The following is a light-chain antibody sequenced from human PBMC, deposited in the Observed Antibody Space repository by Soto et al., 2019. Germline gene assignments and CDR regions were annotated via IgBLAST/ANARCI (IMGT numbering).Light chain of an antibody. CDR3: MQRIEFPLT. CDR2: TVS. Sequence: DIVMTQSPLSLPVTARELASISCGSSQSLLDSDDGNTYLDWYLQKPGQSPQLLIYTVSYRASGVPDRFSGSGSGTDFTLKISRVEAEDVGVYYCMQRIEFPLTFGGGTKVDIK. J-gene: IGKJ4*01. CDR1: QSLLDSDDGNTY. V-gene: IGKV2-40*01.